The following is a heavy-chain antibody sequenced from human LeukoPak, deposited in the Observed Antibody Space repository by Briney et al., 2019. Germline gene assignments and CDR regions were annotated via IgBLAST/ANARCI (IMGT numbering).Heavy chain of an antibody. Sequence: SPSETLSLTCSVSDGSISSGYYYWAWIRQPPGKGPEWIGSIYYSGTTYPNSSLKSRVTISVDTSKNQFSLKLSSVTAADTAVYYCARQPKSCAPGIFITGKACWFDSWGQGTLVTVSP. CDR3: ARQPKSCAPGIFITGKACWFDS. V-gene: IGHV4-39*01. J-gene: IGHJ5*01. CDR1: DGSISSGYYY. CDR2: IYYSGTT. D-gene: IGHD3-10*01.